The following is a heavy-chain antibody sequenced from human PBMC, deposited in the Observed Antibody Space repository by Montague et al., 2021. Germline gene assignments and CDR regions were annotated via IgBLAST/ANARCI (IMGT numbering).Heavy chain of an antibody. D-gene: IGHD1-14*01. Sequence: SETLSLTCSVSGASISDYYWSWIRQPPGKGLEWTGYIYYSRRTNYNPSLKSRVTISVDTSKNQFSQKLSSVTAADTAFYYCAVTNPYYYYGMDVWGQGTTVTVSS. CDR1: GASISDYY. V-gene: IGHV4-59*01. CDR3: AVTNPYYYYGMDV. CDR2: IYYSRRT. J-gene: IGHJ6*02.